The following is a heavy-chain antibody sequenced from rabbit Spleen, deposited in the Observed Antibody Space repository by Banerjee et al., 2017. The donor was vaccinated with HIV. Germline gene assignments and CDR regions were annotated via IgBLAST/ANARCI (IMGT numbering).Heavy chain of an antibody. V-gene: IGHV1S40*01. CDR2: IDGGSSGAT. CDR3: ATDTYGVGAFDL. CDR1: GFSFSPNYY. J-gene: IGHJ4*01. D-gene: IGHD6-1*01. Sequence: QSLEESGGDLVKPGASLTLTCTASGFSFSPNYYMCWVRQAPGKGLEWIACIDGGSSGATYYATWARGRFTISKTSSTTVTLQMTRLTAADTATYFCATDTYGVGAFDLWGPGTLVTVS.